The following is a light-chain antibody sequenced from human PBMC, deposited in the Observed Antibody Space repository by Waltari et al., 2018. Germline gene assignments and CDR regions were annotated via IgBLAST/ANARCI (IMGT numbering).Light chain of an antibody. CDR1: SSDVGSYNV. CDR2: EGS. CDR3: CSYAGSNSVV. Sequence: QSALTQPASVSGSPRQSITISCTGTSSDVGSYNVVSWYQPYPGKAPNLMIYEGSKRPSGLSNRFSGSKSGNTASLTISGLQAEDEADYYCCSYAGSNSVVFGGGTKLTVL. V-gene: IGLV2-23*01. J-gene: IGLJ2*01.